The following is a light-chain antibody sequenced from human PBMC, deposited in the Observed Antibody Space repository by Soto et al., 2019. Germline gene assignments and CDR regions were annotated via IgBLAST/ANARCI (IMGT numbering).Light chain of an antibody. CDR3: QQYADSRT. J-gene: IGKJ1*01. Sequence: EIVLTQSPGTLSLSPGERVTLSCRASQSVSNNFLAWYQQKPGQAPRLLIYDAFSRVTGIPDRFSGSGSGTDFTLIISRLEPEDFAVYYCQQYADSRTFGQGTRVEIK. V-gene: IGKV3-20*01. CDR1: QSVSNNF. CDR2: DAF.